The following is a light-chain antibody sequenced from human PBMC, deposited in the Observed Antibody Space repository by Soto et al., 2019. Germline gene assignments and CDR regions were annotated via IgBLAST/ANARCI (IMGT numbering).Light chain of an antibody. Sequence: QTVVTQEPSLTVSPGGTVTLTCGSSTGAVTSGHYPYWFQQKPGQAPRTLIFDTTNRHSWTPARFSGSLLGGKAALTLSGAQPDDEADYYCLLSYSGARVFGGGTKLT. CDR3: LLSYSGARV. J-gene: IGLJ2*01. CDR2: DTT. CDR1: TGAVTSGHY. V-gene: IGLV7-46*01.